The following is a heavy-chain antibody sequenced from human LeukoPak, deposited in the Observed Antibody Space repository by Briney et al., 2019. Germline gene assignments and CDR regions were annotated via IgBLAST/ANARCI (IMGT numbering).Heavy chain of an antibody. CDR1: GFTFRQYY. CDR3: AKDLRAWYYDPNGNYFSYGMDV. Sequence: GGSLRLSCAASGFTFRQYYMSWIRQAPGKGLEWVAYIGASGSTIYYSDSVRGRFTISRDNAKNLMYLQMNSLRAEDTAVYYCAKDLRAWYYDPNGNYFSYGMDVWGQGTTVSVSS. V-gene: IGHV3-11*01. CDR2: IGASGSTI. D-gene: IGHD3-16*01. J-gene: IGHJ6*02.